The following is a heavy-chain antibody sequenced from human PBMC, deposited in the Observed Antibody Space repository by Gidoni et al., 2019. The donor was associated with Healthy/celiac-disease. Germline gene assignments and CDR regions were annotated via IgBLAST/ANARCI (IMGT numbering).Heavy chain of an antibody. CDR2: IKQDGSEK. CDR3: ARAPRTIKILNWFDP. D-gene: IGHD3-16*01. V-gene: IGHV3-7*01. CDR1: GFTFSSYW. J-gene: IGHJ5*02. Sequence: EVQLVESGGGLVQPGGSLRLSCAASGFTFSSYWMSWVRQAPGKGLEWVANIKQDGSEKYYVDSVKGRFTISRDNAKNSLYLQMNSLRAEDTAVYYCARAPRTIKILNWFDPWGQGTLVTVSS.